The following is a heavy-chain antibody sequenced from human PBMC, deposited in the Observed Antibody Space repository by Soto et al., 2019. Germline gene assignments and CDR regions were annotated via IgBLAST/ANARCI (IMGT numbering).Heavy chain of an antibody. V-gene: IGHV4-34*01. Sequence: SETLSLTCAVYGGSFSGYYWSWIRQPPGKGLEWIGEINHSGSTNYNPSLKSRVTISVDTSKNQFSLKLSSVTAADTAVYYCVSASSPRRGYSYGYRNYYYYGMDVWGQGTTVTVSS. CDR1: GGSFSGYY. CDR3: VSASSPRRGYSYGYRNYYYYGMDV. D-gene: IGHD5-18*01. J-gene: IGHJ6*02. CDR2: INHSGST.